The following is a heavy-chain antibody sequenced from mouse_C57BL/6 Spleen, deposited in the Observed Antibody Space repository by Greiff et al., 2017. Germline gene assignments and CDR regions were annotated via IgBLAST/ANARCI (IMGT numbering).Heavy chain of an antibody. CDR2: IYPGDGDT. D-gene: IGHD3-2*02. J-gene: IGHJ2*01. CDR3: ARWGAQGRVYYFDY. CDR1: GYAFSSSW. V-gene: IGHV1-82*01. Sequence: VQLQQSGPELVKPGASVKISCTASGYAFSSSWMIWVKQRPGTGLEWIGRIYPGDGDTNYNGKFKGKATLTADKSSSTAYMQLSSLTSEDSAVYFCARWGAQGRVYYFDYWGQGTTLTVSS.